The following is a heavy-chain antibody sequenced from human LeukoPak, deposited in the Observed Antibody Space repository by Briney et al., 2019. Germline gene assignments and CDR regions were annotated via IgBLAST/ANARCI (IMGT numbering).Heavy chain of an antibody. CDR2: MSPNSGNT. Sequence: ASVKVSCKASGYTFTSYDINWVRQATGQGLEWMGWMSPNSGNTGYAQKFQGRVTMTRDTSTSTVYMELSSLRSEDTAVYYCARDRFLGGYSYGIDYWGQGTLVTVSS. D-gene: IGHD5-18*01. V-gene: IGHV1-8*01. CDR1: GYTFTSYD. J-gene: IGHJ4*02. CDR3: ARDRFLGGYSYGIDY.